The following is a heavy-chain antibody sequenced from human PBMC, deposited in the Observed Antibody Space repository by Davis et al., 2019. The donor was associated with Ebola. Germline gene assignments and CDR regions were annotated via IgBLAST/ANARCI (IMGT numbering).Heavy chain of an antibody. CDR3: ARWNVSPYFDS. V-gene: IGHV1-46*01. CDR1: RYTFSNYY. D-gene: IGHD1-1*01. CDR2: INPSGAGA. J-gene: IGHJ4*02. Sequence: ASVKVSCKPSRYTFSNYYLHWVRQVPGQGLEWMGIINPSGAGASYAQKFQGRVTMTRDTSTSTVYMELSSLTSEDTAVYYCARWNVSPYFDSWGQGTLVTVSS.